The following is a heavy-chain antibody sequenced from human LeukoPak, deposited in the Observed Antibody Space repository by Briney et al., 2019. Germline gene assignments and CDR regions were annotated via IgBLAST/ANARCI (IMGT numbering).Heavy chain of an antibody. CDR2: IRYDGTNK. CDR3: VRIVGHTTTDF. CDR1: GFTFSSYG. Sequence: GGSLRLSCAASGFTFSSYGMHWVRQAPGKGLEWVAFIRYDGTNKHYADSVEGRFTISRDNSKNTLCLQMNSVTYEDTAVYFCVRIVGHTTTDFWGQGTIVTVSS. V-gene: IGHV3-30*02. D-gene: IGHD1-26*01. J-gene: IGHJ4*02.